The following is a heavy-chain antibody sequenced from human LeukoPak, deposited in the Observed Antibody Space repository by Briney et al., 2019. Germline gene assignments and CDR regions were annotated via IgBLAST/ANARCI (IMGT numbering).Heavy chain of an antibody. D-gene: IGHD2-2*01. J-gene: IGHJ5*02. Sequence: ASVKVSCKASGYTFTSYAMHWVRQAPGQRLEWMGWINAGNGNTKYSQKFQGRVTITRDTSASTAYMELSSLRSEDTAVYYCARAAPLVVVPAAHFDPWGQGTLVTVSS. V-gene: IGHV1-3*01. CDR3: ARAAPLVVVPAAHFDP. CDR1: GYTFTSYA. CDR2: INAGNGNT.